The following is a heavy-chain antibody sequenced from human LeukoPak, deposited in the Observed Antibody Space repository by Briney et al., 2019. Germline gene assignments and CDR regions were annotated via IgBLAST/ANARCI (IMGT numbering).Heavy chain of an antibody. J-gene: IGHJ4*02. CDR3: ARDRRDGHNYSDF. CDR2: ISHSGTS. CDR1: GGSLSSGGYF. D-gene: IGHD5-24*01. V-gene: IGHV4-31*11. Sequence: PSQTLSLTCAVSGGSLSSGGYFWGWIRQYPGKGLEWIGCISHSGTSYHNPSLKSRVTISVDTSRNQFSLELSSVTAADTAVYFCARDRRDGHNYSDFWGQGPLVTVSS.